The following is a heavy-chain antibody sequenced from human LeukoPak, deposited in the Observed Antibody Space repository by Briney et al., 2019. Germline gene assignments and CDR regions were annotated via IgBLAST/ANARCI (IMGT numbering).Heavy chain of an antibody. Sequence: GGSLRLSCAASGFTFSSYSMNWVRQAPGKGLEWVSSISSSSYIYYADSVKGRFTISRDNAKNSLYLQMNSLRDEDTAVYYCARSPEVAGTGYFDYWGQGTLVTVSS. CDR3: ARSPEVAGTGYFDY. D-gene: IGHD6-19*01. V-gene: IGHV3-21*01. CDR1: GFTFSSYS. J-gene: IGHJ4*02. CDR2: ISSSSYI.